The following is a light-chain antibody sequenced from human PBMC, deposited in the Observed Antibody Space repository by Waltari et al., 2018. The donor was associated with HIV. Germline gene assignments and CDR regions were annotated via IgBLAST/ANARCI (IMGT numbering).Light chain of an antibody. CDR3: QQYNDWPPLT. CDR1: QSVSSN. Sequence: IVMTQSPATLSVSPGERATLSCRASQSVSSNLAWYQQKPGQAPRLLIYDASTRATAIPARFSGSGSGTEFTLTISSLQSEDFAFYYCQQYNDWPPLTFGGGTKVEIK. J-gene: IGKJ4*01. CDR2: DAS. V-gene: IGKV3-15*01.